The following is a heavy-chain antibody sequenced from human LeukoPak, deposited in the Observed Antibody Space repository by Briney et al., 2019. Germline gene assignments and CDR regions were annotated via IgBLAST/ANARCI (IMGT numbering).Heavy chain of an antibody. J-gene: IGHJ4*02. D-gene: IGHD2-21*02. Sequence: PGGSLRLSCTASGFTFGVYAMSWVRQAPGKGLEWVGFIRSKTYGGTTEYAASVKGRFTISRDDSKSIAYLQMNSLKTEDTAVYYCTRVEGDLIDYWGQGTLVTVSS. V-gene: IGHV3-49*04. CDR3: TRVEGDLIDY. CDR2: IRSKTYGGTT. CDR1: GFTFGVYA.